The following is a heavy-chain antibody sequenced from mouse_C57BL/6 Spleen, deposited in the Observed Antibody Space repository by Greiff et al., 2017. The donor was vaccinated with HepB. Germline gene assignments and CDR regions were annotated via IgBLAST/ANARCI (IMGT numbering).Heavy chain of an antibody. Sequence: VQLQQSGPELVKPGASVKIPCKASGYTFTDYNMDWVKQSHGKSLEWIGDINPNNGGTIYNQKFKGKATLTVDKSSSTAYMELRSLTSEDTAVYYCARADYDVDYYAMDYWGQGTSVTVSS. CDR2: INPNNGGT. D-gene: IGHD2-4*01. CDR3: ARADYDVDYYAMDY. CDR1: GYTFTDYN. J-gene: IGHJ4*01. V-gene: IGHV1-18*01.